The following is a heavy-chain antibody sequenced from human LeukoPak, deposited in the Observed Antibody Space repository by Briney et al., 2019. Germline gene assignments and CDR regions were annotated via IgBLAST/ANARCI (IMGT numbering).Heavy chain of an antibody. CDR3: ARGALFGYYYYYTDV. CDR1: GGSISSYY. J-gene: IGHJ6*03. D-gene: IGHD3-3*01. V-gene: IGHV4-59*01. Sequence: SETLYLTCTVSGGSISSYYWSWIRQPPGKGLEWIGYIYYSGSTNYNPSLKSRVTISVDTSKNQFSLKLSSVTAADTAVYYCARGALFGYYYYYTDVWGKGTTVTVSS. CDR2: IYYSGST.